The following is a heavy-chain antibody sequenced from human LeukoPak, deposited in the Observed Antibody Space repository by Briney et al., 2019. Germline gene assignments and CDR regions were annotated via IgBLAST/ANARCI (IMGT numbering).Heavy chain of an antibody. CDR2: INWNGGST. Sequence: PGGSLRLSCEASGFSFDDYGMSWVRQAPGKGLEWVSGINWNGGSTGYADSVKGRFTISRDNSKNTLYLQMNSLRAEDTAVYYCARKEMATIGGLFDYWGQGTLVTVSS. CDR3: ARKEMATIGGLFDY. CDR1: GFSFDDYG. V-gene: IGHV3-20*04. J-gene: IGHJ4*02. D-gene: IGHD5-24*01.